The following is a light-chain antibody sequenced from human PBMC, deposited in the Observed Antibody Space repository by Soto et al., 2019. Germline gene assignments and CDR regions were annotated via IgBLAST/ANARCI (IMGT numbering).Light chain of an antibody. CDR2: KAS. Sequence: DIHMTQSPSTLSASVGDRVTITCRASQSISSWLAWYQQKPGKAPKLLIYKASSLESGVPSRFSGSGSGTEFTLTISSLQPDDFATYYCQQYENYYTFGQGTKLEIK. CDR1: QSISSW. J-gene: IGKJ2*01. V-gene: IGKV1-5*03. CDR3: QQYENYYT.